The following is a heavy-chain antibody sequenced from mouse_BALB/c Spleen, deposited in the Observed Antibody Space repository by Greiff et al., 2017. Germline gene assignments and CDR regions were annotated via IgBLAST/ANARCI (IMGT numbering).Heavy chain of an antibody. CDR1: GFTFSDYY. CDR2: ISDGGSYT. V-gene: IGHV5-4*02. Sequence: EVQGVESGGGLVKPGGSLKLSCAASGFTFSDYYMYWVRQTPEKRLEWVATISDGGSYTYYPDSVKGRFTISRDNAKNNLYLQMSSLKSEDTAMYYCARDLLGLGDYWGQGTTLTVSS. J-gene: IGHJ2*01. CDR3: ARDLLGLGDY. D-gene: IGHD4-1*01.